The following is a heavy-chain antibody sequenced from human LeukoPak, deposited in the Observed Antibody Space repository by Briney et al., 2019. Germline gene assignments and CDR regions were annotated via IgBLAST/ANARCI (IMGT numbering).Heavy chain of an antibody. D-gene: IGHD3-10*01. CDR3: ARSVVRRRDFDY. CDR2: IYASGST. V-gene: IGHV4-4*07. Sequence: PSETLSLTCTVSGGSMSSYYGSWIRQPAGKGLEWMGRIYASGSTNYNPSLRSRITMSVDASKNQVALHRSPRAAADAAVYYCARSVVRRRDFDYWGQGTLVTVSS. CDR1: GGSMSSYY. J-gene: IGHJ4*02.